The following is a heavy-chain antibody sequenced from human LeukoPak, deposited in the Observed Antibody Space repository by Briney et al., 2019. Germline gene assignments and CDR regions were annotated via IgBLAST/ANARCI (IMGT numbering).Heavy chain of an antibody. Sequence: GGSLRLSCAASGFTFSSYGIHWVRQAPGKGLEWVAFIRYDGSNKYYADSVKGRFTISRDNSKNTLYLRMNSLRAEDTAVYYCAKDMVRGVIINTFDYWGQGTLVTVSS. CDR2: IRYDGSNK. CDR3: AKDMVRGVIINTFDY. J-gene: IGHJ4*02. CDR1: GFTFSSYG. D-gene: IGHD3-10*01. V-gene: IGHV3-30*02.